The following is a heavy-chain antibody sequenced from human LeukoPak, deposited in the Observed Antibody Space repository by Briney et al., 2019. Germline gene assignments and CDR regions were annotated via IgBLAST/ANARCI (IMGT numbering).Heavy chain of an antibody. CDR1: GYTFTGYY. Sequence: ASVKVSCKASGYTFTGYYMHWVRQAPGQGLEWMRWINTNSGGTNYAQKFQGRVTMTRDKSISTDYMELRRLRSDDTAVYYCVQYYYDSSGYSPDYWGQGTLVTVSS. V-gene: IGHV1-2*02. D-gene: IGHD3-22*01. J-gene: IGHJ4*02. CDR3: VQYYYDSSGYSPDY. CDR2: INTNSGGT.